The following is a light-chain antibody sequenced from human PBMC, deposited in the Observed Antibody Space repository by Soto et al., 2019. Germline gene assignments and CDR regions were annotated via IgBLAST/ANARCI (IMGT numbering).Light chain of an antibody. CDR1: QSVTSTH. Sequence: EIVLTQSPGTLSLSPGERATLSCRASQSVTSTHLAWYQQKPGQAPRLLIHGASSRATAIPDRFSGSGSGTDFTLTISRREPEDFAVYYCQEYGSSPTWTFGQGTKVEIK. J-gene: IGKJ1*01. CDR2: GAS. CDR3: QEYGSSPTWT. V-gene: IGKV3-20*01.